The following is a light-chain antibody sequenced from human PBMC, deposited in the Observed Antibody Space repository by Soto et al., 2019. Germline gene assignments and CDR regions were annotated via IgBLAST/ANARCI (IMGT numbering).Light chain of an antibody. CDR3: SSYAGSSNV. Sequence: LTQPPSASGSPGQSVAISCTGTSSDVGGYNYVSWYQQNPGKAPKLMIYEVNKRPSGVPDRFSGSKSRNTDSLTVSGLQAEDEADYYCSSYAGSSNVFGTGTKVTAL. V-gene: IGLV2-8*01. CDR2: EVN. CDR1: SSDVGGYNY. J-gene: IGLJ1*01.